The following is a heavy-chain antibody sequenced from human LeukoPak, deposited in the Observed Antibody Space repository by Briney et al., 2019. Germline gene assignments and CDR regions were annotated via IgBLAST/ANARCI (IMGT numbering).Heavy chain of an antibody. CDR2: INPSGGST. J-gene: IGHJ4*02. CDR3: ARVLVNCSGGSCYSGGYFDY. D-gene: IGHD2-15*01. V-gene: IGHV1-46*01. Sequence: ASVKVSCKASGYTFTSYYMHWVRQAPGQGLEWMGIINPSGGSTSYAQKFQGRVTMTRDTSTSTVYMELSSLRSEDTAVYYCARVLVNCSGGSCYSGGYFDYWGQGTLVTASS. CDR1: GYTFTSYY.